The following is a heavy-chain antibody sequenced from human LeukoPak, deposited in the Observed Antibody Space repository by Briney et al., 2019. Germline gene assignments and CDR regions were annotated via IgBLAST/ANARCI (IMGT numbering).Heavy chain of an antibody. CDR3: ARLRWASDAFDI. V-gene: IGHV4-34*01. CDR2: INHSGST. CDR1: GGSFSGYY. Sequence: SETLSLTCAVYGGSFSGYYWSWIRQPPGKGLEWIGEINHSGSTNYNPPLKSRVTISVDTSKNQFSLKLSSVTAADTAVYYCARLRWASDAFDIWGQGTMVTVSS. D-gene: IGHD3-16*01. J-gene: IGHJ3*02.